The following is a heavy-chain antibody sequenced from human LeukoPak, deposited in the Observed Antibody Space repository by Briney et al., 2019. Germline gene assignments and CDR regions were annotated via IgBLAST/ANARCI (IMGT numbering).Heavy chain of an antibody. Sequence: SQTLSLTCTVSGVSISSGDNFLSWIRQPPGRGLEWIGYIYHSGTTYYNPSLKSRVTISVDTSKNQFSLKLGSVTAADTAVYYCASGGVGVSQPEPLEYWGQGTLVTVSS. V-gene: IGHV4-30-4*01. CDR1: GVSISSGDNF. J-gene: IGHJ4*02. D-gene: IGHD1-14*01. CDR3: ASGGVGVSQPEPLEY. CDR2: IYHSGTT.